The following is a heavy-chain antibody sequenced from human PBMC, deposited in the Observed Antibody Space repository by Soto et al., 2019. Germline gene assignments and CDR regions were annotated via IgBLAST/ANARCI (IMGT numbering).Heavy chain of an antibody. CDR1: GGSISSSSYY. J-gene: IGHJ4*02. CDR3: ASLHVAAAGGYGGLFGY. V-gene: IGHV4-39*01. CDR2: IYYSGST. Sequence: QLQLQESGPGLVKPSETLSLTCTVSGGSISSSSYYWGWIRQPPGKGLEWIGSIYYSGSTYYNPSLKSRVTISVDTSKIQFSRKLSSVTAADTAVYYCASLHVAAAGGYGGLFGYWGQGTLVTVSS. D-gene: IGHD6-13*01.